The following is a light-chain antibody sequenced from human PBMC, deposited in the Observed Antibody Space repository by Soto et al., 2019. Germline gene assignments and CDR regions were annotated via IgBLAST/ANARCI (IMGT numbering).Light chain of an antibody. CDR3: AAWDASLSGHV. Sequence: QSVLTQSPSASGTPGQRVTISCYGSSSNIGSYPVYWYQQLPGTAPKLLINSDDQRPSGVPDRFSASKSGTSASLAISELRSEDEADYYCAAWDASLSGHVFGAGTKVTVL. CDR1: SSNIGSYP. CDR2: SDD. J-gene: IGLJ1*01. V-gene: IGLV1-47*02.